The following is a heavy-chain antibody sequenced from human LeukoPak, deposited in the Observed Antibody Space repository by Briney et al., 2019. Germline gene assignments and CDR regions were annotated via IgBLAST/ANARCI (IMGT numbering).Heavy chain of an antibody. D-gene: IGHD3-10*01. Sequence: GSLRLSCAASGFTLSSYWMSWVRQAPGKGLEWVANIKEDGSEKYYVDSVKGRFTISRDNAKNSLYLHMNSLTAEDTAMYYCARDWLAGVPFDAFDLWGQGTMVTVSS. J-gene: IGHJ3*01. CDR3: ARDWLAGVPFDAFDL. CDR1: GFTLSSYW. V-gene: IGHV3-7*01. CDR2: IKEDGSEK.